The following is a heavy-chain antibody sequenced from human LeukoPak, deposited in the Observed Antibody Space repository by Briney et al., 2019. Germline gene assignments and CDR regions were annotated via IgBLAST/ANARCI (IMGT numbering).Heavy chain of an antibody. CDR2: ISGDGGST. V-gene: IGHV3-43*02. J-gene: IGHJ4*02. CDR1: GFTFDDYA. CDR3: AEDISTMIVVGNFDY. Sequence: PGGSLRLSCAASGFTFDDYAMHWVRQAPGKGLEWVSLISGDGGSTYYADSVKGRFTISRDNSKNSLYLQMNSLRTEDTALYYCAEDISTMIVVGNFDYWGQGTLVTVSS. D-gene: IGHD3-22*01.